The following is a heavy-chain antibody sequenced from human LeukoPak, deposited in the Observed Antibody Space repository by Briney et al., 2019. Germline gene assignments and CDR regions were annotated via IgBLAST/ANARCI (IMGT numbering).Heavy chain of an antibody. J-gene: IGHJ4*02. V-gene: IGHV4-34*01. CDR1: GGSFSGYY. CDR3: ARGPTTVTRAFDY. Sequence: SETLSLTCAVYGGSFSGYYWSWIRQPPGKGLEWIGEINHSGSTNYNPSLKSRVTMSVDTSKNQFSLKLRSVTAADTAVYYCARGPTTVTRAFDYWGQGILVTVSS. D-gene: IGHD4-17*01. CDR2: INHSGST.